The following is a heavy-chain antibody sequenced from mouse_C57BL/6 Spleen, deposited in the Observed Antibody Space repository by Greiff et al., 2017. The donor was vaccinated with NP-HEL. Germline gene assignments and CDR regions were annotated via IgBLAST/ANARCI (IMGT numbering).Heavy chain of an antibody. CDR1: GYTFTDYN. Sequence: EVQLQQSGPELVKPGASVKIPCKASGYTFTDYNMDWVKQSHGKSLEWIGDINPNNGGTIYNQKFKGKATLTVDKSSSTAYMERRSLTSEDTAVYYCARSTELGRRYYYAMDYWGQGTSVTVSS. V-gene: IGHV1-18*01. CDR2: INPNNGGT. CDR3: ARSTELGRRYYYAMDY. J-gene: IGHJ4*01. D-gene: IGHD4-1*01.